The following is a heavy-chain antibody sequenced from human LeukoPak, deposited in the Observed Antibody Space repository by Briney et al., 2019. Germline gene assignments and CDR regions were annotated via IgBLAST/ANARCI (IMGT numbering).Heavy chain of an antibody. V-gene: IGHV3-30*04. CDR3: AKAGNLGGSNYLYYYYYMDV. Sequence: GRSLRLSCAASGFTYTKHAMHWVRQAPGKGLEWVAVISYDGSNKYYADSVKGRFTISRDNSKNTLYLQMNSLRAEDTAVYYCAKAGNLGGSNYLYYYYYMDVWGKGTTVTISS. D-gene: IGHD1-26*01. J-gene: IGHJ6*03. CDR2: ISYDGSNK. CDR1: GFTYTKHA.